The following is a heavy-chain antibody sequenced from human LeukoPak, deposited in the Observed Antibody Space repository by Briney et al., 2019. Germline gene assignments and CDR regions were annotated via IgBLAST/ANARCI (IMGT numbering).Heavy chain of an antibody. J-gene: IGHJ3*02. V-gene: IGHV1-2*02. CDR3: ASRTTGLMEWEAFDI. D-gene: IGHD1-1*01. CDR1: GYTFTGYY. Sequence: ASVKVSCKASGYTFTGYYMHWVRQAPGQGLEWMGWINPNSGGTNYAQKFQGRVTMTRDTSISTAYMELSRLRSDDTAVYYCASRTTGLMEWEAFDIWGQGTMVTVSS. CDR2: INPNSGGT.